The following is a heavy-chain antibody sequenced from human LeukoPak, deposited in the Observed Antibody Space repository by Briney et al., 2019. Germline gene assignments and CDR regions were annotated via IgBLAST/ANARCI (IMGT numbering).Heavy chain of an antibody. CDR1: GGTFSSYA. D-gene: IGHD3-16*01. J-gene: IGHJ6*03. Sequence: SVKVSCKASGGTFSSYAISWVRQAPGQGLEWMGGIIPMFGTANYAQKFQGRVTITTDESTSTAYMELSSLRSEDTAVYYCARMGGRDYYYYYMDVWGKGTTVTVSS. V-gene: IGHV1-69*05. CDR2: IIPMFGTA. CDR3: ARMGGRDYYYYYMDV.